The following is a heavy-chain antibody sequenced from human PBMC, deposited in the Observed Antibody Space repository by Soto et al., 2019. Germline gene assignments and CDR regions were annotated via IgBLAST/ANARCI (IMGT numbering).Heavy chain of an antibody. CDR1: GGSFSGYY. CDR3: ARRNYFYALDV. Sequence: PSETLSLTCAVSGGSFSGYYWGWVRQPPGKGLEWVGEINYSGSTNYNPSLKRRVTISVDTCKNQVSLKVTSVTAADPAMYYCARRNYFYALDVWGQGTTVTVSS. CDR2: INYSGST. V-gene: IGHV4-34*01. J-gene: IGHJ6*02.